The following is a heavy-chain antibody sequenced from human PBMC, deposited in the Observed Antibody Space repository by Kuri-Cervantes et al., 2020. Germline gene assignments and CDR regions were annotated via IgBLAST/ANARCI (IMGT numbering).Heavy chain of an antibody. CDR3: ARPYGSATYYAYYAMDV. D-gene: IGHD3-10*01. CDR2: IYPGDSDT. V-gene: IGHV5-51*01. Sequence: GGSLRLSCKGSGHSFTSYWIGRVRQMPGKGLEWMGIIYPGDSDTRYSPSFQGQVTISADKSISTAYLQWSSLRASDTAMYYCARPYGSATYYAYYAMDVWGQGTTVTVSS. CDR1: GHSFTSYW. J-gene: IGHJ6*02.